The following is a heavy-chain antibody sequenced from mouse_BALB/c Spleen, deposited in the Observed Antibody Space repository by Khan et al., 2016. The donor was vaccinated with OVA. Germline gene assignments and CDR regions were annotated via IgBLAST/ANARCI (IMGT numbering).Heavy chain of an antibody. V-gene: IGHV1S137*01. Sequence: QVQLQQSGPELVRPGVSVKISCKGSGYTFTDYAMYWVKQSHAKSLEWIGLISTYSGNTNYNQKFKGKATMTVDKSSSTAYMELARLTSEDSGIYYCARPAYDGYYDDWGQGTTLTVSS. CDR3: ARPAYDGYYDD. D-gene: IGHD2-3*01. J-gene: IGHJ2*01. CDR1: GYTFTDYA. CDR2: ISTYSGNT.